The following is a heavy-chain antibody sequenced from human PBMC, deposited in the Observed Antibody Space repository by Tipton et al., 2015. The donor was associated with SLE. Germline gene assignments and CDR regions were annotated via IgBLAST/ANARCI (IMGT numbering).Heavy chain of an antibody. CDR1: GFTFSSYA. Sequence: SLRLSCAASGFTFSSYAMHWVRQAPGKGLEWVAVISYDGSNKYYADSVKGRFTISRDNSKNTMYLQMNSLRVEDTAVYYCARRVNWYYALDVWGHGTTVTVSS. V-gene: IGHV3-30*14. CDR2: ISYDGSNK. D-gene: IGHD1-14*01. CDR3: ARRVNWYYALDV. J-gene: IGHJ6*02.